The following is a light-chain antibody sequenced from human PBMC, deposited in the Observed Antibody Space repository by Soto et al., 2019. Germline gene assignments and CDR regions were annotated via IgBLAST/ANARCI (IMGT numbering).Light chain of an antibody. CDR1: NSDIGSYNY. J-gene: IGLJ1*01. CDR3: SSYTRSTTYV. CDR2: DVS. Sequence: QSALTQAASVSGSHGEGSSIICTGRNSDIGSYNYVSWYLQDPGKAPKLIIYDVSYRPSGVSNRFFGSKSGNTASLTISALLAEDEADYYCSSYTRSTTYVFRPGTKVTVL. V-gene: IGLV2-14*01.